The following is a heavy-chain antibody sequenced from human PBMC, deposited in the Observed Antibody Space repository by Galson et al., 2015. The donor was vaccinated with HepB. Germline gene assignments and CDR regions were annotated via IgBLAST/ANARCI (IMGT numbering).Heavy chain of an antibody. D-gene: IGHD3-3*01. CDR3: ARDSGDFWSGYSGRYFDY. CDR1: GFTFSNYA. V-gene: IGHV3-30-3*01. J-gene: IGHJ4*02. Sequence: SLRLSCAASGFTFSNYAMHWVRQAPGKGLEWVTFISYDGSKRYYADSVKGRLTISRDSSKNTLYLQLNSLRAEDTAVYYCARDSGDFWSGYSGRYFDYWGQGTLVTVSS. CDR2: ISYDGSKR.